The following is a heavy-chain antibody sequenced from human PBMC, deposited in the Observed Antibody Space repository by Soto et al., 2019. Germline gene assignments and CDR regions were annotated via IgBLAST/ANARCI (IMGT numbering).Heavy chain of an antibody. CDR3: AKGLSNTYEYDTSGPDDY. D-gene: IGHD3-22*01. J-gene: IGHJ4*02. CDR2: ISFHGSNK. Sequence: GGSLRLSCAASGFAFSKYDINCVRQAPGKGLEWVALISFHGSNKYYADSVKGRFTISRDNSKNTVDLQMNSLRVEDSAVYYCAKGLSNTYEYDTSGPDDYWGQGTLVTVSS. CDR1: GFAFSKYD. V-gene: IGHV3-30*18.